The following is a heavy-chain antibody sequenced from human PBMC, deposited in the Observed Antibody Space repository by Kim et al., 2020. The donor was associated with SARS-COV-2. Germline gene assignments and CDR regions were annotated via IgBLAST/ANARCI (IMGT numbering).Heavy chain of an antibody. V-gene: IGHV4-59*13. CDR3: ARDPDFRGYTE. Sequence: SETLSLTCTVSGGSISSYYWSWIRQPPGKGLEWIGYIYYSGSTNYNPSLKSRVTISVDTSKNQFSLKLSSVTAADTAVYYCARDPDFRGYTEWGQGTLVTVSS. CDR1: GGSISSYY. D-gene: IGHD3-16*02. CDR2: IYYSGST. J-gene: IGHJ4*02.